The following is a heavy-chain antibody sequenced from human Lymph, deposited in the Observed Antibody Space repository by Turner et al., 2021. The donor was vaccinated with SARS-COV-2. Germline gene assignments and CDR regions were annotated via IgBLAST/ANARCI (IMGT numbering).Heavy chain of an antibody. CDR1: GYTFTSYD. V-gene: IGHV1-8*02. CDR2: MNPNSGNT. CDR3: ARGRYSGGGMDV. Sequence: QVTLVQYGAEVKKPGASVTVSCKAPGYTFTSYDIHWVRQATGQGLGWIGWMNPNSGNTGYAQKFQGRVTMTRNTSLSPAYMEVSSLGSEDTAVYYCARGRYSGGGMDVWGQGTTVTVSS. J-gene: IGHJ6*02. D-gene: IGHD1-26*01.